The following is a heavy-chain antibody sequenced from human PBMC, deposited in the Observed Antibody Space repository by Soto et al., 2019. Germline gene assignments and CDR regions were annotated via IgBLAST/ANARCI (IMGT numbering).Heavy chain of an antibody. D-gene: IGHD3-22*01. Sequence: PGVSLRLSCAASGFTFSDYYMSWIRQAPGKGLEWVSYISSSGSTIYYADSVKGRFTISRDNAKNSLYLQMNSLRDEDTAVYYCARDAPPLAYYYDPNWFDPWGKGTLVTVSS. CDR1: GFTFSDYY. CDR2: ISSSGSTI. J-gene: IGHJ5*02. V-gene: IGHV3-11*04. CDR3: ARDAPPLAYYYDPNWFDP.